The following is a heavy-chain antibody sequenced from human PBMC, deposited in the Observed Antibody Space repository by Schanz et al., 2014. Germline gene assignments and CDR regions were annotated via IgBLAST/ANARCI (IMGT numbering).Heavy chain of an antibody. V-gene: IGHV3-11*03. J-gene: IGHJ4*02. D-gene: IGHD6-19*01. CDR2: ISDSGTYT. CDR1: GFVFGDYY. Sequence: VQLLESGGGLVQPGGSLKLSCAASGFVFGDYYMTWIRQAPGKGLEWLSYISDSGTYTNYADSVKGRFTISRDNAKSSLYLQMNSLRVEDTAVYYCAASSGWHPSTDYWGQGTLVNDSS. CDR3: AASSGWHPSTDY.